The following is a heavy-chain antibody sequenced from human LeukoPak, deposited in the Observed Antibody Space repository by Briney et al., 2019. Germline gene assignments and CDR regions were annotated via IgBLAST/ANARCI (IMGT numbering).Heavy chain of an antibody. CDR3: VKVTAAGFVDH. Sequence: PGRSLRLSCAASGFTFDDYAMHWDRQAAGNGLEWVSGIGWNSGGIVYADSVKGRFTISRDNAKKSLYLQMNRLGAEDTALYYCVKVTAAGFVDHWGQGTLVTVSS. J-gene: IGHJ4*02. CDR2: IGWNSGGI. D-gene: IGHD6-13*01. CDR1: GFTFDDYA. V-gene: IGHV3-9*01.